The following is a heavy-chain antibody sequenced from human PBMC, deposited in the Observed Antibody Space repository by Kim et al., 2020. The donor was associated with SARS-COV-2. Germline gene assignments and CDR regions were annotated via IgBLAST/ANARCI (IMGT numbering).Heavy chain of an antibody. Sequence: PSFQGQVTISAYKSLSTAYLQWSSLKASDTAMYYCARQGYSYGLGYFDYWGQGTLVTVSS. CDR3: ARQGYSYGLGYFDY. J-gene: IGHJ4*02. V-gene: IGHV5-51*01. D-gene: IGHD5-18*01.